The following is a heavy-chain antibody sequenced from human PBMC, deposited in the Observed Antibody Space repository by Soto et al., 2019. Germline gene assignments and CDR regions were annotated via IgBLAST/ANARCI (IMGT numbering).Heavy chain of an antibody. Sequence: PGGSLRLSCAASGFTFDDYAMRWVRQAPGKGLEWVSGISWNSGSIDYADSVKGRFTISRDNAKNSLYLQMNSLRAEDTALYYCAKDQLPGIAAAGTLWDVWGQGTTVTVSS. CDR3: AKDQLPGIAAAGTLWDV. V-gene: IGHV3-9*01. CDR1: GFTFDDYA. CDR2: ISWNSGSI. D-gene: IGHD6-13*01. J-gene: IGHJ6*02.